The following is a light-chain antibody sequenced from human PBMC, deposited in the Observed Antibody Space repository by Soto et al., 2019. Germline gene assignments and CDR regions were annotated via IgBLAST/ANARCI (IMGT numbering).Light chain of an antibody. V-gene: IGLV1-40*01. CDR1: SSNIGAGYN. J-gene: IGLJ3*02. Sequence: QSVLTQPPSVSGAPGQRVTISCTGSSSNIGAGYNGHWYQQLPGTAPKLLIYGNSNRPSGVPDRFSGSKSGTSASLAITGLQAADEADYYCQSYDSSLSGWVFGGGTKLTVL. CDR3: QSYDSSLSGWV. CDR2: GNS.